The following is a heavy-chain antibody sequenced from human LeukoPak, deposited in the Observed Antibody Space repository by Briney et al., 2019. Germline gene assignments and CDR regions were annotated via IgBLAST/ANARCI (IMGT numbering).Heavy chain of an antibody. CDR3: ARDAGVVNAFEI. Sequence: KSSETLSLTCTVSGGSISSYYWSWIRQPPGKGLEWIGYIYYSGSTNYNPSLKSRVTVSVDMSKNQISLKLSSVTAADTAVYYCARDAGVVNAFEIWGQGTMVIVSS. V-gene: IGHV4-59*01. J-gene: IGHJ3*02. D-gene: IGHD3-22*01. CDR1: GGSISSYY. CDR2: IYYSGST.